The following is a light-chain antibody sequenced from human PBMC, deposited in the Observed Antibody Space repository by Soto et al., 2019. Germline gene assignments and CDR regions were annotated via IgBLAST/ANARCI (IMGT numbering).Light chain of an antibody. Sequence: EVVMTQSPATLSMSPGERATLSCRASQSVSSSLAWYQQKPGQAPRFLIYGASTRATGIPDRFSGSGSETEFTLTISSLQAEDFAIYYCQQYNNWWTFGQGTKVEIK. V-gene: IGKV3-15*01. CDR1: QSVSSS. CDR3: QQYNNWWT. J-gene: IGKJ1*01. CDR2: GAS.